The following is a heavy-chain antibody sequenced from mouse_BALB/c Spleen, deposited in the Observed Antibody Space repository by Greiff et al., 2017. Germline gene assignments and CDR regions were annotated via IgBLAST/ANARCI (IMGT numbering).Heavy chain of an antibody. Sequence: VQLQQSGADLARPGASVKMSCKASGYTFTSYTMHWVNQRPGQGLEWIGYINPSSGYTNYNQKFTDKATLTADKSTSTDYMQLSSLTSEDSAVYCCERGLGPLDYWGQGTTLTVSA. CDR2: INPSSGYT. J-gene: IGHJ2*01. V-gene: IGHV1-4*01. CDR1: GYTFTSYT. CDR3: ERGLGPLDY. D-gene: IGHD3-3*01.